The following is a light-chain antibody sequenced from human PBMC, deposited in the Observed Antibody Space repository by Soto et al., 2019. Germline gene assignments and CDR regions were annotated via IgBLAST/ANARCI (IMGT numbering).Light chain of an antibody. CDR1: QSGSSNY. V-gene: IGKV3-20*01. J-gene: IGKJ1*01. CDR2: GAS. Sequence: EIVLTQSPGTLSLSPGERATLSCRASQSGSSNYLAWYQQALGQAPRLLIFGASSSATGIPDRFSGSGSGINFTITNSTQKPEDFGVYYCQQYGSSPLTFGQGTMVEIK. CDR3: QQYGSSPLT.